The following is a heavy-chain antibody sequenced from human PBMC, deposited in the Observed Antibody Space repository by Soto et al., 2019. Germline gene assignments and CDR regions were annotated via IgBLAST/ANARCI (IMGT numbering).Heavy chain of an antibody. V-gene: IGHV3-23*01. CDR2: ISGSGGST. J-gene: IGHJ4*02. D-gene: IGHD3-9*01. CDR1: GFTFSSYA. CDR3: AKNGVGGVLTGYYRWEYYFDY. Sequence: EVQLLESGGGLVQPGGSLRLSCAASGFTFSSYAMSWVRQAPGKGLEWVSAISGSGGSTYYADSVKGRFTISRDNSKNSLYLQMNSLRAEDTAVYYCAKNGVGGVLTGYYRWEYYFDYWGQGTLVTVSS.